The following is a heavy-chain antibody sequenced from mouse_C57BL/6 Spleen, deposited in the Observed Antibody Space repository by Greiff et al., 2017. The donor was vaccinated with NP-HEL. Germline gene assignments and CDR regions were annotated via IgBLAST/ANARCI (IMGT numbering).Heavy chain of an antibody. CDR2: ISYDGSN. Sequence: EVQLVESGPGLVKPSQSLSLTCSVTGYSITSGYYWNWIRQFPGNKLEWMGYISYDGSNNYNPSLKNRISITRDTSKNQFFLKLNSVTTEDTATYYCAREEGDYDAAAGFAYWGQGTLVTVSA. CDR3: AREEGDYDAAAGFAY. V-gene: IGHV3-6*01. J-gene: IGHJ3*01. CDR1: GYSITSGYY. D-gene: IGHD2-4*01.